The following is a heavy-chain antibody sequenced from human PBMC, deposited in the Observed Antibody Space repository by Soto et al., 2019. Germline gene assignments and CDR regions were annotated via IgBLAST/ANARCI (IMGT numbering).Heavy chain of an antibody. CDR3: ASRGLGTTVKMNYYGMDV. CDR2: ISAYNGNT. J-gene: IGHJ6*02. CDR1: GYTFTSYG. D-gene: IGHD1-7*01. Sequence: GASVKVSCKASGYTFTSYGISWVRQAPGQGLEWMGWISAYNGNTNYAQKLQGRVTMTTDTSTSTAYMELRSLRSDDTAVYYCASRGLGTTVKMNYYGMDVWGQGTTVTVS. V-gene: IGHV1-18*01.